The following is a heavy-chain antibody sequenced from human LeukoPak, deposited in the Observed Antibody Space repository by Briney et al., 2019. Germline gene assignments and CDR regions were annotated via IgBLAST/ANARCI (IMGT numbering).Heavy chain of an antibody. J-gene: IGHJ6*03. D-gene: IGHD1-26*01. CDR2: ISSSSSTI. V-gene: IGHV3-48*01. Sequence: PGGSLRLSCAASGFTFSSYSMNWVRQAPGKGLEWVSYISSSSSTIYYADSVKGRFTISRDNAKNSLYLQMNSLRAEGTAVYYCARGSRSYYGYYYYYMDVWGKGTTVTVSS. CDR1: GFTFSSYS. CDR3: ARGSRSYYGYYYYYMDV.